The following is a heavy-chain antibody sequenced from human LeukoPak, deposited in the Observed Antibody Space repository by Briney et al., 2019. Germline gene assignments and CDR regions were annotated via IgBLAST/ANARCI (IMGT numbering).Heavy chain of an antibody. V-gene: IGHV3-23*01. D-gene: IGHD3-10*01. CDR1: GLSFRNYA. J-gene: IGHJ4*02. CDR3: ARASWVSDPDAVR. CDR2: LRGNDET. Sequence: PGGSLRLSCVASGLSFRNYAMSWVRQAPARGPEWVSSLRGNDETFYADSVKGRFTLSRDDSRNTVFLQLNNLRVEDTAIYYCARASWVSDPDAVRWGQGTQVTVSS.